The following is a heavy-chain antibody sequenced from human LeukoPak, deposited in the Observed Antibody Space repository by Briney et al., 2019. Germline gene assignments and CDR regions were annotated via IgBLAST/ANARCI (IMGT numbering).Heavy chain of an antibody. Sequence: ASVKVSCKASGYTFTGYYMHWVRQAPGQGLEWMGWINPNSGGTNYAQKFQGRVTMTRDTSISTAYMELSRLRSDDTDVYYCGTQSSLVPAAIHYFDYWGQGTLVTVSS. CDR2: INPNSGGT. V-gene: IGHV1-2*02. D-gene: IGHD2-2*01. CDR3: GTQSSLVPAAIHYFDY. CDR1: GYTFTGYY. J-gene: IGHJ4*02.